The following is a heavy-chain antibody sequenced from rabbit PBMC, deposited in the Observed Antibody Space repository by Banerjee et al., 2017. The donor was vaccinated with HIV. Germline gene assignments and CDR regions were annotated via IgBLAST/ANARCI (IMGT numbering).Heavy chain of an antibody. CDR3: ARDPSYDEYGDYVYDIGLSL. D-gene: IGHD2-1*01. Sequence: QEQLVESGGGLVQPEGSLTLTCTASGFTISSSYYMTWVRQAPGKGLEWIACVGTGSSGSTYYASWAKGRFTISRSTSLITVTLQMTNLTGADTATYFCARDPSYDEYGDYVYDIGLSLWGPGTLSPS. CDR2: VGTGSSGST. CDR1: GFTISSSYY. V-gene: IGHV1S45*01. J-gene: IGHJ4*01.